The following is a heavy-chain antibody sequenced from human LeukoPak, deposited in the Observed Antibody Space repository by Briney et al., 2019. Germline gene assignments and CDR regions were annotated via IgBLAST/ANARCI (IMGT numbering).Heavy chain of an antibody. D-gene: IGHD2-2*03. V-gene: IGHV3-7*01. Sequence: GGSLRLSCAASGFTFSSYSLNWVRQAPGKGLEWVADIKQDGSEKYYVDSVKGRFTFSRDNAKNSLSLQMNSLRAEDTAVYYCVRSNGYCSSTSCYYYYMDVWGKGTTVTVSS. J-gene: IGHJ6*03. CDR2: IKQDGSEK. CDR1: GFTFSSYS. CDR3: VRSNGYCSSTSCYYYYMDV.